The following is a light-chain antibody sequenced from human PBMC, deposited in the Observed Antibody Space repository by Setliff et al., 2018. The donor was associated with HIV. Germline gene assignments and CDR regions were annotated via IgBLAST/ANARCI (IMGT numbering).Light chain of an antibody. J-gene: IGLJ3*02. CDR1: SSNIGSNI. V-gene: IGLV1-44*01. Sequence: VLTQPPSASGTPGQRITISCSGSSSNIGSNIVYWYQQFPETAPKLLIDSNNQWPSGVPDRFSGSKSDTSASLAISGLQSEDEADYFCASWDDTLNGWVFGGGTKVTVL. CDR2: SNN. CDR3: ASWDDTLNGWV.